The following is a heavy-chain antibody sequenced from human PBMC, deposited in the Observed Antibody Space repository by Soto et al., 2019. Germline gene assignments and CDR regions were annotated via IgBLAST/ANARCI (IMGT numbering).Heavy chain of an antibody. D-gene: IGHD2-15*01. CDR3: AKDLYCSGGSCYSTYYYYYGMDV. J-gene: IGHJ6*02. V-gene: IGHV3-9*01. CDR1: GFTFDDYA. CDR2: ISWNSGSI. Sequence: PGGSLRLSCAASGFTFDDYAMHWVRQAPGKGLEWVSGISWNSGSIGYADSVKGRFTISRDNAKNSPYLQMNSLRAEDTALYYCAKDLYCSGGSCYSTYYYYYGMDVWGQGTTVTVSS.